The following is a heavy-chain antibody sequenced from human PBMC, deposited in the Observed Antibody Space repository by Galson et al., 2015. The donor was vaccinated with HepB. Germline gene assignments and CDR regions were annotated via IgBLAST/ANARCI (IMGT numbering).Heavy chain of an antibody. CDR1: AFTFDGYA. V-gene: IGHV3-9*01. D-gene: IGHD3-10*01. J-gene: IGHJ6*02. Sequence: SLRLSCAASAFTFDGYAMHWVRQAPGKGLEWVPSISWNSGSRDYAASVKGRFTIYRDNAKNSPYLQMNSLRSEDTALYYCAKDIEYHGSEDYYHGIDVWGQGTTVIVSS. CDR3: AKDIEYHGSEDYYHGIDV. CDR2: ISWNSGSR.